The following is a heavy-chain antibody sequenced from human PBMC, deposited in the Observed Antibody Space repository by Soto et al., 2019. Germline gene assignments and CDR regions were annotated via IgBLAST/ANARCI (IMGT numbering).Heavy chain of an antibody. D-gene: IGHD2-2*01. V-gene: IGHV1-18*01. CDR1: GYTFTSYG. Sequence: QVQLVQSGAEVKKPGASVKVSCEASGYTFTSYGISWVRQAPGQGLKWMGWISAYNGNTNYAQKLQGRVTMTTDTSTSTAYMELRSLRSDDTAVYYCARIPAAMWLDIRSYYYYYMDVWGKGTTVTVSS. CDR2: ISAYNGNT. CDR3: ARIPAAMWLDIRSYYYYYMDV. J-gene: IGHJ6*03.